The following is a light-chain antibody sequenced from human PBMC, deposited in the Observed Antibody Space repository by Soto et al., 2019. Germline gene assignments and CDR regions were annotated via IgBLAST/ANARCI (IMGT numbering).Light chain of an antibody. V-gene: IGKV3D-15*01. CDR2: GAS. J-gene: IGKJ4*01. CDR1: QNINFN. CDR3: QQYHNWPPLT. Sequence: ETLMTQSPATLSASPGERVTLSCRASQNINFNLACYQQKPGQAPRVLIYGASSRASGIPDRFSGSGSGTDFTLAISRLEHDDFAFYYCQQYHNWPPLTFGGGTRVEIK.